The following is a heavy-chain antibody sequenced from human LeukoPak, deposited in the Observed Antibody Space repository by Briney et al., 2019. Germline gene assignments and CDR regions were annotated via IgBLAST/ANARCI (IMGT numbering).Heavy chain of an antibody. D-gene: IGHD3-9*01. CDR3: ARVRLNGYVKEFYFDS. V-gene: IGHV4-38-2*02. Sequence: SETLSLTCTVSGYSISSGYYWGWIRQPPGKGLEWIGSIYHSGSTYYNPSLKSRVTISLDKSENQFSLNLTSVTAADTARYYCARVRLNGYVKEFYFDSWGQGTRFTVSS. J-gene: IGHJ4*02. CDR1: GYSISSGYY. CDR2: IYHSGST.